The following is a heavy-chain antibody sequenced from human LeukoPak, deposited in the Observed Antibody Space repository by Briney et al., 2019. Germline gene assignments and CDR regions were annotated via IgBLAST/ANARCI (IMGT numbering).Heavy chain of an antibody. CDR2: IYSGGST. J-gene: IGHJ4*02. CDR1: GFTVSSNY. Sequence: PGGSLRLSCAASGFTVSSNYMSWVRQAPGKGLEWVSVIYSGGSTYYADSVKGRFTISRDNSKSTLYLQMNSLRAEDTAVYYCARDIYDSSGHYSDYWGQGTLVTVSS. V-gene: IGHV3-53*01. D-gene: IGHD3-22*01. CDR3: ARDIYDSSGHYSDY.